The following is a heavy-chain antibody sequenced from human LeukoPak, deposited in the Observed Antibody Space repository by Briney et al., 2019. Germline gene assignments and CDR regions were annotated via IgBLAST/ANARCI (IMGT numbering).Heavy chain of an antibody. J-gene: IGHJ4*02. CDR1: GFTISNYA. V-gene: IGHV3-23*01. Sequence: GGSLSLSGAASGFTISNYAMSWVRKAPGKGLEWVLVISGDCGSTYHADSVKGRFTISRDNYKNTLYPQMNSLGAEDTAVYQCEKDKDPVTPPTFDYWGQGTLVTVSS. CDR2: ISGDCGST. D-gene: IGHD4-17*01. CDR3: EKDKDPVTPPTFDY.